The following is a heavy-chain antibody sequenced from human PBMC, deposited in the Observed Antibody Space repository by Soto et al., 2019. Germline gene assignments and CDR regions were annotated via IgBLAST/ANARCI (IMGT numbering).Heavy chain of an antibody. V-gene: IGHV3-30*04. D-gene: IGHD5-12*01. CDR2: IIYDGSNK. Sequence: QVQLVESGGGVVQPGRSLRLSCAASGLTFGRYAMHWVRQAPGKGLEWVAVIIYDGSNKHYADSVQGRFTISRDNSKNTLYLQMNSLRAEDTAVYYCAAELGNTGYDGHDYWGQGTLVTVSS. J-gene: IGHJ4*02. CDR1: GLTFGRYA. CDR3: AAELGNTGYDGHDY.